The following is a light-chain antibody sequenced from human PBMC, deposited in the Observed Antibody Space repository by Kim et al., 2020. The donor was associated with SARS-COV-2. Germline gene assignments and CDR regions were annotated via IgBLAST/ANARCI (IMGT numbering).Light chain of an antibody. J-gene: IGLJ3*02. CDR1: SSDVGAYNY. V-gene: IGLV2-14*04. CDR2: DVS. CDR3: SSFTTSSTVV. Sequence: GQSITIYCTGTSSDVGAYNYVSWYQQHPGKAPKFIIYDVSKRPSGVSNRFSGSKSGKTASLTISGLQSEDEADYYCSSFTTSSTVVFGGGTQLTVL.